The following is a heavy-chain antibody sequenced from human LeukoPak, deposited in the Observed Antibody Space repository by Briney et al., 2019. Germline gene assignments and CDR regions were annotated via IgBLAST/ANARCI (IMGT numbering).Heavy chain of an antibody. CDR3: ARDSVTMVRGVHPDY. CDR1: GFTFSSYS. V-gene: IGHV3-21*01. D-gene: IGHD3-10*01. J-gene: IGHJ4*02. CDR2: ISSSSSYI. Sequence: GGSLRLSCAASGFTFSSYSMNWVGQAPGKGLEWVSSISSSSSYIYYAASVKGRFTISRDNAKNSLYLQMNSLRAEDTAVYYCARDSVTMVRGVHPDYWGQGTLVTVSS.